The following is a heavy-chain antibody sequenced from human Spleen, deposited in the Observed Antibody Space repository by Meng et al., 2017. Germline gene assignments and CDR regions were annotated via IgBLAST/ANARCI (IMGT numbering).Heavy chain of an antibody. J-gene: IGHJ5*02. V-gene: IGHV3-33*06. CDR2: IWYDGSNK. CDR1: GFTFSNYG. CDR3: AKGYCSSTRCSPTNAFDP. Sequence: GGSLRLSCAASGFTFSNYGMHWVRQAPGRGLEWVAIIWYDGSNKYYADSVKGRFTVSRDNSKNTLYLQMNSLRAEDTALYYCAKGYCSSTRCSPTNAFDPWGQATLVTFSS. D-gene: IGHD2-2*01.